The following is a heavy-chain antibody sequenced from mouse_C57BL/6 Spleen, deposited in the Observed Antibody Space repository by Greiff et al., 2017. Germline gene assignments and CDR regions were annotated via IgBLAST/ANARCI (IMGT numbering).Heavy chain of an antibody. Sequence: VQLQQPGAELVRPGSSVKLSCKASGYTFTSYWLDWVKQRPGQGLEWIGNIYPSDSETHYNQKFKDKATLTVDKSSSTAYMQLSSLTCEDSAVYYCARSHDCGSSFAIDCSGQGTSVTVSS. D-gene: IGHD1-1*01. CDR2: IYPSDSET. J-gene: IGHJ4*01. CDR3: ARSHDCGSSFAIDC. CDR1: GYTFTSYW. V-gene: IGHV1-61*01.